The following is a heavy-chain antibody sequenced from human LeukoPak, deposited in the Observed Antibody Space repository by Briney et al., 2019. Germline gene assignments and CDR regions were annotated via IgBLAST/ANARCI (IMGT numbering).Heavy chain of an antibody. CDR3: ASAGGGYYDSSGYYDY. CDR1: GFTVSSNY. CDR2: IYSGGST. J-gene: IGHJ4*02. Sequence: VESGGGLIQPGGSLRLSCAASGFTVSSNYMGWVRQAPGKGLEWVSVIYSGGSTYYADSVKGRFTISRDNSKNTLYLQMNSLRAEDTAVYYCASAGGGYYDSSGYYDYWGQGTLVTVSS. D-gene: IGHD3-22*01. V-gene: IGHV3-53*01.